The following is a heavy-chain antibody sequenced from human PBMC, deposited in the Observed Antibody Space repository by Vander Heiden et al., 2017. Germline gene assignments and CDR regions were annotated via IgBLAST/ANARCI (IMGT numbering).Heavy chain of an antibody. CDR2: TWYDGSRK. Sequence: VQLVASGGGVVQPGRSLRLSCAASGFTLSNSGIHWVRQAPGKGLEWVAVTWYDGSRKYFADPVQDRFSISRDNSKVFLQMNSLRAEDTAVYYCARDGRVRGIIIRPYYYYGMDVWGQGTAVTVSS. CDR3: ARDGRVRGIIIRPYYYYGMDV. CDR1: GFTLSNSG. V-gene: IGHV3-33*01. D-gene: IGHD3-10*01. J-gene: IGHJ6*02.